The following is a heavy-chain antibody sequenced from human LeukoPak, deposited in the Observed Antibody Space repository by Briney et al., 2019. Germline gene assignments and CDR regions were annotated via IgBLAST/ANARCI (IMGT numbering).Heavy chain of an antibody. CDR1: GFTFSSYS. CDR2: LSSSSSFI. D-gene: IGHD4-23*01. J-gene: IGHJ4*02. V-gene: IGHV3-21*01. CDR3: ARDPTDYGGYYFDY. Sequence: GGSLRLSCAASGFTFSSYSMNWVRQAPGAGLDWVSSLSSSSSFIYYADSVKGRFTTSRDNAKNSLYLQMNSLRAEDTAVYYCARDPTDYGGYYFDYWGQGTLVTISS.